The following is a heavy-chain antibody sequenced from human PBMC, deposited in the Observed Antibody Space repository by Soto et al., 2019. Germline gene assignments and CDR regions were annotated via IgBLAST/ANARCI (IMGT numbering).Heavy chain of an antibody. Sequence: GGSLRLSCAASGFIFSSYGMHWVRQAPGKGLEWVAVISYDGSNKYYADSVKGRFTISRGNSKNTLYLQMNSLRAEDTAVYYCAKKDTITARDHYYYYGMDVWGQGTTVTVSS. CDR1: GFIFSSYG. J-gene: IGHJ6*02. D-gene: IGHD3-3*01. CDR3: AKKDTITARDHYYYYGMDV. CDR2: ISYDGSNK. V-gene: IGHV3-30*18.